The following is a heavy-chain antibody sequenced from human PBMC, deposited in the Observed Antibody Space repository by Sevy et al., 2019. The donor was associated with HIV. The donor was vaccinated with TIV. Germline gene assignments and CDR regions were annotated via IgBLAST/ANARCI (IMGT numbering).Heavy chain of an antibody. Sequence: GGSLRLSCAASGFNINTYWMNWVRQAPGKGREWVANIKYDGSEIYYVDSVRGGFTISKDNASNLVYLQMNSLRAEDTALYYCVRAIVIEGSIWGQGTLVTVSS. D-gene: IGHD2-2*01. V-gene: IGHV3-7*01. CDR3: VRAIVIEGSI. CDR2: IKYDGSEI. J-gene: IGHJ4*02. CDR1: GFNINTYW.